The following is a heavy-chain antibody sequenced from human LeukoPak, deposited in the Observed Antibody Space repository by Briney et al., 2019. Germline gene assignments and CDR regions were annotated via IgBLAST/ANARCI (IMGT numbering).Heavy chain of an antibody. CDR3: ARQESGMVATSNQYYFDY. V-gene: IGHV4-39*01. D-gene: IGHD5-12*01. J-gene: IGHJ4*02. Sequence: PSETLSLTCTVSGGSISSSSYYWGWLRQPPGTGLEWIGSIYYSGSTYYNPSLKSRVTISVDTSKNQFSLKLSSVTAADTAVYYCARQESGMVATSNQYYFDYWGQGTLVTVSS. CDR1: GGSISSSSYY. CDR2: IYYSGST.